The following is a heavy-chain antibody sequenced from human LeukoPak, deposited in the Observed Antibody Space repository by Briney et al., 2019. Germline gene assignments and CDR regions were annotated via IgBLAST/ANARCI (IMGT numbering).Heavy chain of an antibody. J-gene: IGHJ4*02. CDR2: INPDGSST. D-gene: IGHD3-22*01. Sequence: GGSLRLSCAASGFTVSNYWMHWVRQAPGKGLVWVSRINPDGSSTTYADSVKGRFTISRDNSKNTVYMQMNSLRAEDTAVYYCARDSYMYYYDSSGFFDYWGQGTLVTVSS. CDR3: ARDSYMYYYDSSGFFDY. V-gene: IGHV3-74*01. CDR1: GFTVSNYW.